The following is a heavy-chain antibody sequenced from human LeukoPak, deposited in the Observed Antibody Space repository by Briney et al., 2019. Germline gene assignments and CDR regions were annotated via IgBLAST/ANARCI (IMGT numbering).Heavy chain of an antibody. CDR2: IYFSGTP. Sequence: SETLSLTCTVSRGSIRTADYYWAWVRQPPGEGLEWLGSIYFSGTPYFNPSLKSRVAVSIDTSKNPFSLKVTSVNASDTAVYFCARTSSWYAGAWFDSWGQGTLVTVSS. J-gene: IGHJ5*01. V-gene: IGHV4-39*01. CDR3: ARTSSWYAGAWFDS. CDR1: RGSIRTADYY. D-gene: IGHD6-13*01.